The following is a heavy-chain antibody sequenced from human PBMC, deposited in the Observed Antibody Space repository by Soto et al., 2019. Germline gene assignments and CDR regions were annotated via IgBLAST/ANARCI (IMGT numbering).Heavy chain of an antibody. D-gene: IGHD2-8*01. J-gene: IGHJ6*02. CDR2: IYYSGST. CDR3: ARVSPKEWYYVMDV. V-gene: IGHV4-59*01. Sequence: PSETLSLTCTVSGGSISSYYWSWIRQPPGKGLEWIGYIYYSGSTNYNPSLKSRVTISVDTSKNQFSLKLSSVTAADTAVYYCARVSPKEWYYVMDVWGQGTTVTVSS. CDR1: GGSISSYY.